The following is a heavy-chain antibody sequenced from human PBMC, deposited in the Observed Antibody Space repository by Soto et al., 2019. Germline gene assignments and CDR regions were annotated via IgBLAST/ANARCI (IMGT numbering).Heavy chain of an antibody. CDR1: GFTFGDYA. Sequence: GGSLRLSCTASGFTFGDYAMSWFRQAPGKGLEWVGFIRSKAYGGTTEYAASVKGRFTISRDDSKSIAYLQMNSLKTEDTAVYYCTRSNAGKWLVVYVFDVWGQGTMVTVSS. D-gene: IGHD6-19*01. CDR2: IRSKAYGGTT. CDR3: TRSNAGKWLVVYVFDV. V-gene: IGHV3-49*03. J-gene: IGHJ3*01.